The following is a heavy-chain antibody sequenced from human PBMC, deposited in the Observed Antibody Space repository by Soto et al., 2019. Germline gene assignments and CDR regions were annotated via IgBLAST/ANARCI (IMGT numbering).Heavy chain of an antibody. CDR3: AGSYSGYSSAFDI. Sequence: PSETLSLTCAVSGGSISSGGYSWSWIRQPPGKGLEWIGYIYHSGSTYYNPSLKSRVTISVDRSKNQFSLKLSSVTAADTAVYYCAGSYSGYSSAFDIWGQGTMVTVSS. V-gene: IGHV4-30-2*01. D-gene: IGHD5-12*01. J-gene: IGHJ3*02. CDR2: IYHSGST. CDR1: GGSISSGGYS.